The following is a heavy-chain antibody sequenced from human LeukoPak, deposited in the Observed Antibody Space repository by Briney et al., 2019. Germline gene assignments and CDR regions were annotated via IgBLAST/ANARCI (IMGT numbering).Heavy chain of an antibody. CDR3: ARALKQQPIDY. Sequence: VASVKVSCKASGYTFTSYDINWVRQATGQGLEWMGWMNPNSGNTGYAQKFQGRVTMTRNSSITTAYMELSSLRSEDTAVYYCARALKQQPIDYWGQGTLVTVSS. J-gene: IGHJ4*02. CDR1: GYTFTSYD. V-gene: IGHV1-8*01. CDR2: MNPNSGNT. D-gene: IGHD6-13*01.